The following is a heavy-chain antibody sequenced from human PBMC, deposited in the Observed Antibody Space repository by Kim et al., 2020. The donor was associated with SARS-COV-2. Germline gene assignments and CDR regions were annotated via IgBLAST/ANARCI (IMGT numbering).Heavy chain of an antibody. V-gene: IGHV3-9*01. CDR3: AKNRNSGSYPPATYFDY. Sequence: GGSLRLSCAASGFTFDDYAMHWVRQAPGKGLEWVSGISWNSGSIGYADSVKGRFTISRDNAKNSLYLQMNSLRAEDTALYYCAKNRNSGSYPPATYFDY. CDR2: ISWNSGSI. D-gene: IGHD1-26*01. J-gene: IGHJ4*01. CDR1: GFTFDDYA.